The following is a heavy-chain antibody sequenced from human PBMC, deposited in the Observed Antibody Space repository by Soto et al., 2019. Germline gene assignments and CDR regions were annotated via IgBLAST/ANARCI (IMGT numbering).Heavy chain of an antibody. CDR2: IYYSGNT. CDR1: GGSISSGDYY. Sequence: QVQLQESGPGLVKPSQTLSLTCTVSGGSISSGDYYWSWIRQPPGKGLEWVGYIYYSGNTYYNPSLKRRINISVDTTTNHFFMKVNSVTAADTAVYYCASLLRSGGAFDIWGQGTMVTVSS. J-gene: IGHJ3*02. CDR3: ASLLRSGGAFDI. D-gene: IGHD3-10*01. V-gene: IGHV4-30-4*01.